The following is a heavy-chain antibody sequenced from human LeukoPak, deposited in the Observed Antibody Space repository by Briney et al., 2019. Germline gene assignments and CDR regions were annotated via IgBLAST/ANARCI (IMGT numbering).Heavy chain of an antibody. Sequence: GASVKVSCKASGYTFTSYDINWVRQATGQGLEWMGWMNPNSGNTGYAQKFQGRVTMTRNTSISTAYMELSRLRSEDTAVYYCARSGYSYEIFDYWGQGTLVTVSS. CDR2: MNPNSGNT. V-gene: IGHV1-8*01. CDR3: ARSGYSYEIFDY. CDR1: GYTFTSYD. J-gene: IGHJ4*02. D-gene: IGHD5-18*01.